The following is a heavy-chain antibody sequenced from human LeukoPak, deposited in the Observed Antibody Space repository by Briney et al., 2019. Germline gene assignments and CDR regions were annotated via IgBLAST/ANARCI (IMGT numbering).Heavy chain of an antibody. CDR1: GYTFTGYY. CDR3: ARAYSGYEAFNY. D-gene: IGHD5-12*01. J-gene: IGHJ4*02. Sequence: ASVKVSCKASGYTFTGYYIHWVRQAPGQGLEWMGWINPNSGGTNYAQKFQGRVTMTRDTSTTYMELSSLTSDDTAVYYCARAYSGYEAFNYWGQGTLVTVSS. V-gene: IGHV1-2*02. CDR2: INPNSGGT.